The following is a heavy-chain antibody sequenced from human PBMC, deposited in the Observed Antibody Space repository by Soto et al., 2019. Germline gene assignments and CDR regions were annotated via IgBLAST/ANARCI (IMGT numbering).Heavy chain of an antibody. CDR2: IYYSGST. CDR3: ARARLDVVGYFDP. D-gene: IGHD2-21*01. CDR1: GGSISSGGYY. Sequence: SETLSLTCTVSGGSISSGGYYWSWIRQHPGKGLEWIGYIYYSGSTYYNPSLKSRVTISVDTSKNQFSLKLSSVTAADTAVYYCARARLDVVGYFDPWGQGTLVPLSS. V-gene: IGHV4-31*03. J-gene: IGHJ4*02.